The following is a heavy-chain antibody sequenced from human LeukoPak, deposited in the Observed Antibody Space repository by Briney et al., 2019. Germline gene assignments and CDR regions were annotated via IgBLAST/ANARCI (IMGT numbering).Heavy chain of an antibody. CDR2: LSAFNGNT. D-gene: IGHD3-22*01. J-gene: IGHJ4*02. V-gene: IGHV1-18*01. CDR3: ARGPLAYYYDSSGYSHVDY. CDR1: GYTFTTYG. Sequence: ASVTVSCKASGYTFTTYGINWLRQAPGQGLEWMGWLSAFNGNTDYAQKLQGRVSITTDTSTSTAYMELRSLRSDDTAVYYCARGPLAYYYDSSGYSHVDYWGQGTLVTVSS.